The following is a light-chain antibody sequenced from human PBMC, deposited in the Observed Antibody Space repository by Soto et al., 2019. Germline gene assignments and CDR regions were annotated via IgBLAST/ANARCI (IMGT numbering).Light chain of an antibody. Sequence: DIVLTQSPGTLSLSPGERATLSCRASQSFRSSYLAWYQQKPGQAPRLLIYGASSRATGIPDRFSGSGSGTDFTLTISRLEPEDFAVYYCQHYGSSPLTFGGGNKVEIK. J-gene: IGKJ4*01. CDR2: GAS. CDR1: QSFRSSY. V-gene: IGKV3-20*01. CDR3: QHYGSSPLT.